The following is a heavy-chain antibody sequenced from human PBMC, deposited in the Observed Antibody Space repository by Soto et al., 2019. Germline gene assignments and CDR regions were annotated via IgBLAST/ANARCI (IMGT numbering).Heavy chain of an antibody. CDR2: INTGNGNT. Sequence: VASVKVSCKASGYTFINKAIHWVRQAPGQRPEWLGWINTGNGNTKYSQIFLGRVTFTRDTSATTAYMELSSLTSEDTAVYYCARVKGLDWQQLADSRGPRTLVTVSP. V-gene: IGHV1-3*04. J-gene: IGHJ4*02. D-gene: IGHD3-9*01. CDR3: ARVKGLDWQQLADS. CDR1: GYTFINKA.